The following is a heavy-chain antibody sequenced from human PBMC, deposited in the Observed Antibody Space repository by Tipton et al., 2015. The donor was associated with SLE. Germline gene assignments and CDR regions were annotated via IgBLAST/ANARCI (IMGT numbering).Heavy chain of an antibody. CDR1: GGSFSGYY. V-gene: IGHV4-34*01. CDR2: INHSGST. Sequence: LRLSCAVYGGSFSGYYWSWIRQPPGKGLEWIGEINHSGSTYYNPSLKSRVTISVDTSKNQFSLKLSSVTAADTAVYYCARAPREPYGDTVDAFDIWGQGTMVTVSS. CDR3: ARAPREPYGDTVDAFDI. J-gene: IGHJ3*02. D-gene: IGHD4-17*01.